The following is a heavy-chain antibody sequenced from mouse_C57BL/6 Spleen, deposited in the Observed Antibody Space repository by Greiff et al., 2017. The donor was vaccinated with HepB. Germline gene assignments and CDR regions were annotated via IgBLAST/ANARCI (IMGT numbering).Heavy chain of an antibody. CDR2: ISGGGGNT. Sequence: EVKVEESGGGLVKPGGSLKLSCAASGFTFSSYTMSWVRQTPEKRLEWVATISGGGGNTYYPDSVKGRFTISRDNAKNTLYLQMSSLRSEDTALYYCARHEVKRAMDYWGQGTSVTVSS. D-gene: IGHD1-3*01. J-gene: IGHJ4*01. CDR1: GFTFSSYT. CDR3: ARHEVKRAMDY. V-gene: IGHV5-9*01.